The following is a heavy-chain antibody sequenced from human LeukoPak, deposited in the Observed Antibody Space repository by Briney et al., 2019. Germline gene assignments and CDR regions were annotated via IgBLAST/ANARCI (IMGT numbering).Heavy chain of an antibody. CDR2: IWYDGSNK. V-gene: IGHV3-33*01. CDR1: GFTFSSYG. Sequence: GGSLRLSCAASGFTFSSYGMHWVRQAPGKGLEWAAVIWYDGSNKYYADSVKGRFTISRDNSKNTLYLQMNSLRAEDTAVYYCARGSGSPEDYWGQGTLVTVSS. CDR3: ARGSGSPEDY. J-gene: IGHJ4*02. D-gene: IGHD3-10*01.